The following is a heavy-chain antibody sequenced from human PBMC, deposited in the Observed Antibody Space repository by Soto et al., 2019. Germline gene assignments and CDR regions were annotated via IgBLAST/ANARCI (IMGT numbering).Heavy chain of an antibody. Sequence: EVQLVESGGGLVQPGGSLRLSCAASGFTFSSYWMSWVRQAPGKGLEWVANIKQDGSEKYYVDSVKGRFTISRDNANNSLYLPMNRLRAEDTGVYYWAREGLYDYPNDVWGTGSTVAVSS. J-gene: IGHJ6*04. V-gene: IGHV3-7*01. CDR2: IKQDGSEK. CDR3: AREGLYDYPNDV. D-gene: IGHD4-17*01. CDR1: GFTFSSYW.